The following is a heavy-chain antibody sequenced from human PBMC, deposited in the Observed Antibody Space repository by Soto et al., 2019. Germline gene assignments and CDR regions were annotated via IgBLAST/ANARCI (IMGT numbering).Heavy chain of an antibody. Sequence: QVQLVQSGPEMKKPGASVKLSCKASGYTFTTYSMHWVRQDPGQRLEWMGWIHAGNGNTEHSQKFQGRVTITRDTSASTAYLELGSLRSEDTAVYYCARAACSSTSCYNYYAYGMDVWGQGTAVTVS. D-gene: IGHD2-2*01. V-gene: IGHV1-3*01. CDR3: ARAACSSTSCYNYYAYGMDV. CDR2: IHAGNGNT. J-gene: IGHJ6*02. CDR1: GYTFTTYS.